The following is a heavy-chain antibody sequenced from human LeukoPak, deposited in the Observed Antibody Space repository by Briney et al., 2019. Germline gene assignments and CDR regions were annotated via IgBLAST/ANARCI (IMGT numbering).Heavy chain of an antibody. CDR3: ARGADRGATEIDY. D-gene: IGHD1-26*01. Sequence: VASVKVSCKASGYTFTSYDINWVRQATGQGLEWMGWMNPNSGNTGYAQKFQGRVTMTRNTSISTAYMERSSLRSEDTAVYYCARGADRGATEIDYWGQGTLVTVSS. J-gene: IGHJ4*02. CDR1: GYTFTSYD. V-gene: IGHV1-8*01. CDR2: MNPNSGNT.